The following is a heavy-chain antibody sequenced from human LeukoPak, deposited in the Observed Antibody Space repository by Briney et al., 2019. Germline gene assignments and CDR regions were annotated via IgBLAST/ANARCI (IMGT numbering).Heavy chain of an antibody. Sequence: SETLSLTCAVYGGSFSGYYWSWICQPPGKGLEWIGEINHSGSTNYNPSLKSRVTISVDTSKNQFSLKLSSVTAADTAVYYCARGRSEVAAAGTIGSDFDYWGQGTLVTVSS. V-gene: IGHV4-34*01. CDR1: GGSFSGYY. D-gene: IGHD6-13*01. CDR3: ARGRSEVAAAGTIGSDFDY. J-gene: IGHJ4*02. CDR2: INHSGST.